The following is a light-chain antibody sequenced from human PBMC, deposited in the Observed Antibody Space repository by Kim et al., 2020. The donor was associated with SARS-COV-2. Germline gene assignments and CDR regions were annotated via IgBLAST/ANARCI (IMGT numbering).Light chain of an antibody. J-gene: IGKJ4*01. CDR3: QQYNDWPLT. CDR1: QTISRD. Sequence: VFPGERPTLSCRTSQTISRDLAWYQQKPGQAPRLLIYGVSTRATGIPATFTGSGSGTEFTLTISSLQSEDFAVYYCQQYNDWPLTFGGGTKVDIK. V-gene: IGKV3-15*01. CDR2: GVS.